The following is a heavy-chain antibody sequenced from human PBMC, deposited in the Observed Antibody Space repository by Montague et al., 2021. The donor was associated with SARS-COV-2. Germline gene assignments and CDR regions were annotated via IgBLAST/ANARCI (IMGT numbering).Heavy chain of an antibody. CDR3: ARDTRITMLVVVNRYGMDV. Sequence: SETLSLTCTVSGGAISSSSYYWGWIRQPPGKGLEWIGSIYYSGSTYYXPSLKSRVTISVDTSKNQFSLKLSSVTAADTAVYYCARDTRITMLVVVNRYGMDVWGQRTTVTVSS. J-gene: IGHJ6*02. CDR2: IYYSGST. CDR1: GGAISSSSYY. V-gene: IGHV4-39*07. D-gene: IGHD3-22*01.